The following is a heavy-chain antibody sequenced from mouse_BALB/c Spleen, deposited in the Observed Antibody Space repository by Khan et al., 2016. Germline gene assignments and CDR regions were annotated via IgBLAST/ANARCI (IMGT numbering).Heavy chain of an antibody. V-gene: IGHV5-17*02. CDR2: ISTRSSAI. CDR3: GRGDY. Sequence: EVELVESGGGLVQPGGSRKLSCAASGFTFSSFGMHWVRQAPEKGLEWVAFISTRSSAIYYADTVMGRFTFSRDTPNNTLFLQMTSLRSEDSAMFYCGRGDYWGQGTTLTVSS. J-gene: IGHJ2*01. CDR1: GFTFSSFG.